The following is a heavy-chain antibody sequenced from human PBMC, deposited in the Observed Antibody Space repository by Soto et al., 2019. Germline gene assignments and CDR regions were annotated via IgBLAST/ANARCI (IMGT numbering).Heavy chain of an antibody. Sequence: VSCVPSRCNFSNACIIQVRQAPGKELQWVLRTKSKTDGGTTDYAATVKARFTISRDDSKNTLYLQMNRLKTAETGVYYCVKDIVLVQAASGPYYYYYGMDVWGQWSTVT. J-gene: IGHJ6*01. D-gene: IGHD2-2*01. CDR2: TKSKTDGGTT. V-gene: IGHV3-15*01. CDR3: VKDIVLVQAASGPYYYYYGMDV. CDR1: RCNFSNAC.